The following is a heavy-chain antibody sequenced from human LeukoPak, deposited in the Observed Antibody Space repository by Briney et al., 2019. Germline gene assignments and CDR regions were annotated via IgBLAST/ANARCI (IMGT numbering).Heavy chain of an antibody. D-gene: IGHD3-3*01. CDR3: AKEMYDFWSGSFDY. CDR2: IRYDGSNK. V-gene: IGHV3-30*02. CDR1: GFTFSSYW. J-gene: IGHJ4*02. Sequence: GGSLRLSCAASGFTFSSYWMTWVRQAPGKGLEWVAFIRYDGSNKYYADSVKGRFTISRDNSKNTLYLQMNSLRAEDTAVYYCAKEMYDFWSGSFDYWGQGTLVTVSS.